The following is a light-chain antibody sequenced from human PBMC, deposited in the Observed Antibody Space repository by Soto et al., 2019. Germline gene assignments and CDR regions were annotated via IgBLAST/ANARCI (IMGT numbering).Light chain of an antibody. CDR3: LQDHSYPRT. V-gene: IGKV1-6*01. J-gene: IGKJ1*01. Sequence: AIQMTQSPPSLSASVGDRVILTCRASQDIRNELGWYQQKPGKAPKLLIHATSNLQGGVTLRFSGSGSGTDFTLTISSLQPEDFATYYCLQDHSYPRTFGQGTRVKSN. CDR1: QDIRNE. CDR2: ATS.